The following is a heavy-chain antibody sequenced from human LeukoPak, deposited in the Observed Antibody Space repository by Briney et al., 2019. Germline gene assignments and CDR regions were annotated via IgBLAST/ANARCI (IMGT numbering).Heavy chain of an antibody. CDR3: ARALYYFDY. CDR2: INSGDST. CDR1: GFTVSTEY. Sequence: GGSLRLSCAASGFTVSTEYMGWVRQAPGKGLEWVSLINSGDSTSYADSVKGRFTISRHNSKNTLYLQMNSLRAEDTAVYYCARALYYFDYWGQGTLVTVSS. J-gene: IGHJ4*02. V-gene: IGHV3-53*04.